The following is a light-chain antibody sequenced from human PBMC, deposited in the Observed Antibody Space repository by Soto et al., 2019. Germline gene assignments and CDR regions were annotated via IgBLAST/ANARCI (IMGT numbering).Light chain of an antibody. CDR3: QQSSDYPWT. Sequence: DIQMTQSPSTLSASVGDRVTITCRASQSINFYLAWYQQKPGKAPKLLIYAASNLESGVPSRFSGSGSGTEFTLTISSLQPDDFATYYCQQSSDYPWTFGQGTKVDIK. CDR2: AAS. J-gene: IGKJ1*01. V-gene: IGKV1-5*03. CDR1: QSINFY.